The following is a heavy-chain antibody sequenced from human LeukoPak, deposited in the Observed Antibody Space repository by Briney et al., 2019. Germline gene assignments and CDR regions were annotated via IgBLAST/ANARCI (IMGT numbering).Heavy chain of an antibody. CDR3: AREDYYDSGSSDY. V-gene: IGHV1-2*02. Sequence: ASVKVCCKASGDTFTGYYMHWLRQAPGQGLEWMGWINPNSGSTNYAQKFQGRVTMTRDTSITTVYMELSRLISDDTAVYYCAREDYYDSGSSDYWGQGTLVTVSS. J-gene: IGHJ4*02. CDR2: INPNSGST. CDR1: GDTFTGYY. D-gene: IGHD3-22*01.